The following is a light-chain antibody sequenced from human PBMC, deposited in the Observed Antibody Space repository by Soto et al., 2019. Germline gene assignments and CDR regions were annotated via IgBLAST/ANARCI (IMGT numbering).Light chain of an antibody. CDR1: SSNIGSNT. J-gene: IGLJ2*01. CDR3: AAWDDSLNGQVV. V-gene: IGLV1-44*01. CDR2: SNN. Sequence: QSVLTQPPSASGTPGQRVTISCSGSSSNIGSNTVNWYQQLPGTAPKLLIYSNNQRPSGVPDRFSGPKSGTSASLAISGLQSEDEADYYCAAWDDSLNGQVVFGGGTKVTVL.